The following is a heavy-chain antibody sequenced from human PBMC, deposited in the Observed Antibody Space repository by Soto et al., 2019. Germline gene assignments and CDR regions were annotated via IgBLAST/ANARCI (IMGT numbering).Heavy chain of an antibody. V-gene: IGHV4-59*08. CDR1: DGSISSYY. J-gene: IGHJ5*02. CDR3: ARYSSTYSAYYYDSSGYYP. CDR2: IYYSGST. Sequence: PSETLSLTCTVSDGSISSYYWSWIRQPPGKGLEWIGYIYYSGSTNYNPSLKSRVTISVDTSKNQFSLKLSSVTAADTAVYYCARYSSTYSAYYYDSSGYYPWGQGTLVTVSS. D-gene: IGHD3-22*01.